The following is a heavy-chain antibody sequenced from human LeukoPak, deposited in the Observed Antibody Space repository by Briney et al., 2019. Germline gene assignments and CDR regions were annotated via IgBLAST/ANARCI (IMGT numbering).Heavy chain of an antibody. Sequence: ASVKVSCWASGYTFTTFYIHWVRQAPGQGLEWMGEVNHTNGISTYAQEFQGRVTMTRDTSTSTVYMELSSLRSDDAAVYFCARERGYCSGSACYGSDYWGQGTLVTVSS. D-gene: IGHD2-2*01. CDR3: ARERGYCSGSACYGSDY. CDR2: VNHTNGIS. CDR1: GYTFTTFY. V-gene: IGHV1-46*01. J-gene: IGHJ4*02.